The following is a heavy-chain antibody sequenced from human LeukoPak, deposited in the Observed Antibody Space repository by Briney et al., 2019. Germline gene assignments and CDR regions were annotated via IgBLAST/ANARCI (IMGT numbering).Heavy chain of an antibody. D-gene: IGHD3-3*01. CDR2: IKQDGDEK. Sequence: PGGSLRLSCAASGFTLSGYWMSWVRRAPGKGLEWVANIKQDGDEKYYVDSVKGRFTISRDNSKNTLYLQMNSLRAEDTAVYYCAKPGILLEWDTWYFDYWGQGTLVTVSS. V-gene: IGHV3-7*01. CDR3: AKPGILLEWDTWYFDY. CDR1: GFTLSGYW. J-gene: IGHJ4*02.